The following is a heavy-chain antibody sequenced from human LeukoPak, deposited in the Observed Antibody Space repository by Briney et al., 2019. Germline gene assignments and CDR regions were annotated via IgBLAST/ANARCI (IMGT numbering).Heavy chain of an antibody. D-gene: IGHD1-26*01. V-gene: IGHV3-15*01. CDR2: IKSKTDGGTT. J-gene: IGHJ4*02. Sequence: GGSLRLSCAASGFTFRDAWMSRLRQAPGKGLEWVGRIKSKTDGGTTEYAAPVKGRFTISRDDSKNTLYLQMNSLKPEDTAVYYFSLSKYSGSSAQGDSGEGTLVTVSS. CDR3: SLSKYSGSSAQGD. CDR1: GFTFRDAW.